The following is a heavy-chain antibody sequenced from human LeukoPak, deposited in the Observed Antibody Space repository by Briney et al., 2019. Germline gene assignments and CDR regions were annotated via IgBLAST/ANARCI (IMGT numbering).Heavy chain of an antibody. J-gene: IGHJ4*02. CDR1: GFTFSSYG. Sequence: GGSLRLSCAASGFTFSSYGMHWVRQAPGKGLEWVAVISYDGSNKYYADSVKGRFTISRDNSKNTLYLQINSLRAEDTAVYYCAKDGPTVTAFDYWGQGTLVTVSS. D-gene: IGHD4-17*01. CDR3: AKDGPTVTAFDY. CDR2: ISYDGSNK. V-gene: IGHV3-30*18.